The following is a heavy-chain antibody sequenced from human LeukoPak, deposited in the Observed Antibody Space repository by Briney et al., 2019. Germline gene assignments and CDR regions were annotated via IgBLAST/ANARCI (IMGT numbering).Heavy chain of an antibody. CDR1: GGSFSPYY. D-gene: IGHD2-21*02. Sequence: SETLSLTCTVSGGSFSPYYWSWIRQPPGKGLEWIGYIYYSGSTKYNPSLKSRVTISVDTSKNQFSLKVSSVTAADTAVYYCASREIVVVTAKRGGGNWFDPWGQGTLVTVSS. CDR2: IYYSGST. CDR3: ASREIVVVTAKRGGGNWFDP. J-gene: IGHJ5*02. V-gene: IGHV4-59*01.